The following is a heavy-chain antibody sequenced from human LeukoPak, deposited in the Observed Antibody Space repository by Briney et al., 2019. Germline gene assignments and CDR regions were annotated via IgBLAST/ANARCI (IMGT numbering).Heavy chain of an antibody. CDR1: GGSISSYY. CDR2: IYYSGST. J-gene: IGHJ4*02. D-gene: IGHD3-9*01. Sequence: SETLSLMCTVSGGSISSYYWSWIRQPPGKGLEWIGYIYYSGSTNYNPSLKSRVNISVDTSKTQFSLKLSSVTAADTAVYYCAGSFGSGIDILTPADFDYWGQGTLVTVSS. V-gene: IGHV4-59*01. CDR3: AGSFGSGIDILTPADFDY.